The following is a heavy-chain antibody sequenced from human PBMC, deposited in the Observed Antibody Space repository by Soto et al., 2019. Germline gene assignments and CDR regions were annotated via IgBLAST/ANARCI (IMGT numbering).Heavy chain of an antibody. CDR2: ISSSSSTI. J-gene: IGHJ4*02. D-gene: IGHD3-10*01. CDR3: ASRGPLWFGDES. CDR1: RFTFIIYS. V-gene: IGHV3-48*02. Sequence: PGGSLRLSCAASRFTFIIYSMNFVRQAPGNGLEWVSYISSSSSTIYYADSVKGRFTISRDNAKNSLYLQMNSLRDEDTAVYYCASRGPLWFGDESWGQVTLGTFSS.